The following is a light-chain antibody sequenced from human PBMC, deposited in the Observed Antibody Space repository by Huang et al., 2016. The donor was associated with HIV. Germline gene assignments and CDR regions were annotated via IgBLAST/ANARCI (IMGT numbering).Light chain of an antibody. CDR1: QSLSFY. CDR2: AAS. CDR3: QQSYSSPPT. J-gene: IGKJ1*01. V-gene: IGKV1-39*01. Sequence: DIQMIQSPSSLSASIGDRVTITCRASQSLSFYLTWDQQKPGKPPKVLIYAASSVQIGVPSRFSGSGSGTDFTLTITNLQPDDIATYYCQQSYSSPPTFGQGSKVEIK.